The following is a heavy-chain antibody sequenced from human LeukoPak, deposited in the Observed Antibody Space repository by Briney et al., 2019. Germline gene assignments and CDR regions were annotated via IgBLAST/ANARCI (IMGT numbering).Heavy chain of an antibody. V-gene: IGHV3-23*01. CDR3: AKDSVVVVAATNEIDY. D-gene: IGHD2-15*01. J-gene: IGHJ4*02. Sequence: GGSLRLSCAASGFTFSSYAMSWVRQAPGRGLEWVSAISGSGGSTYYADSVKGRFTISRDDSKNTLYLQMNSLRAEDTAVYYCAKDSVVVVAATNEIDYWGQGTLVTVSS. CDR1: GFTFSSYA. CDR2: ISGSGGST.